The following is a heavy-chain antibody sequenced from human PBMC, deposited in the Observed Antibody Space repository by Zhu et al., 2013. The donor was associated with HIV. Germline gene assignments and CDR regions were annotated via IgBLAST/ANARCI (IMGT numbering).Heavy chain of an antibody. Sequence: QVQVVQSGAEVKKPGASVKVSCKTSGYTFTKYNIHWVRQAPGQGLEWVGIISPSSGSTSFAQSLQGRITITSDTSTSTVYMVLSSLRFEDTAVYYCARRSRSTWYLDNWGQGTLVTVSS. CDR3: ARRSRSTWYLDN. V-gene: IGHV1-46*01. J-gene: IGHJ4*02. CDR2: ISPSSGST. CDR1: GYTFTKYN. D-gene: IGHD1-26*01.